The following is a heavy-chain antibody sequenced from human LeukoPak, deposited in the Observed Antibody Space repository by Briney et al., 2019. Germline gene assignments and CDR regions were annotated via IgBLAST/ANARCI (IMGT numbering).Heavy chain of an antibody. CDR1: GYSFTSYW. CDR2: IYPGDSDS. J-gene: IGHJ4*02. Sequence: GESLKISCKGSGYSFTSYWIGWVRQMPGKGPEWMAIIYPGDSDSRYSPSFQGHVTISADKSINTAYLHWNSLEASDSAIYYCARRDGNEFAYWGQGTLVTVSS. CDR3: ARRDGNEFAY. V-gene: IGHV5-51*01.